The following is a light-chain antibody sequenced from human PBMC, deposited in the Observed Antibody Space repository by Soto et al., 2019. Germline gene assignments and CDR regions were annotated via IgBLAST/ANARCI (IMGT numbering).Light chain of an antibody. J-gene: IGKJ1*01. CDR1: QSISTS. Sequence: DIQMTQSPSSLSASVGDRVTVTCRASQSISTSLNWYQQKPGKAPNLLIYEASSLQSGVPSRFSGSGYGTDFTLTISSLQPEDFGMYYCQQRYITPWTFGQGTKVEIQ. V-gene: IGKV1-39*01. CDR2: EAS. CDR3: QQRYITPWT.